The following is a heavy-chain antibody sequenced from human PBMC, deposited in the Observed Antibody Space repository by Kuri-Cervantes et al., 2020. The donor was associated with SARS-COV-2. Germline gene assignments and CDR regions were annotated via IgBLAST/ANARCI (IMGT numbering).Heavy chain of an antibody. D-gene: IGHD1-20*01. Sequence: SETLSLTCTVSGGSISSSSYYWGWIRQPPGKGLEWIGYIYYSGSTYYNPSLKSRVTISVDTSKNRFSLKLSSVTAADTAVYYCAKYNWNYHYYGMDVWGQGTTVTVSS. J-gene: IGHJ6*02. CDR2: IYYSGST. CDR3: AKYNWNYHYYGMDV. V-gene: IGHV4-39*01. CDR1: GGSISSSSYY.